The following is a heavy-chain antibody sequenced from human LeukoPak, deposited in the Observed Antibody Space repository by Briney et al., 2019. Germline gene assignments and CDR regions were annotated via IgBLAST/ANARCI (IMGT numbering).Heavy chain of an antibody. CDR2: IYSSGST. V-gene: IGHV4-4*07. J-gene: IGHJ4*02. CDR3: ARDAYYDSSGLLRY. CDR1: GGSANSYY. D-gene: IGHD3-22*01. Sequence: SETLSLTCSVSGGSANSYYWSWIRQSGGKGLEWIGRIYSSGSTVYNPSLNSRLTMSIDTSKNQFSLTLKSVTATDTAVYYCARDAYYDSSGLLRYWGQGTLVTVSS.